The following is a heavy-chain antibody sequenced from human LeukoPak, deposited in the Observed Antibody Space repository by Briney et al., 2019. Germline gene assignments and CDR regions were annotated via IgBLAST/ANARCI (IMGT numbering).Heavy chain of an antibody. CDR2: INGDGSST. V-gene: IGHV3-74*01. CDR1: GFTFSSYW. Sequence: GGSLRLSCAASGFTFSSYWMHWVRQAPGKGLVWVSHINGDGSSTNYADSVRGRFTISRDNAKNTLYLQMSSLRAEDTAVYYCARRSSYYYFDYWGQGTLVTVSS. J-gene: IGHJ4*02. D-gene: IGHD6-13*01. CDR3: ARRSSYYYFDY.